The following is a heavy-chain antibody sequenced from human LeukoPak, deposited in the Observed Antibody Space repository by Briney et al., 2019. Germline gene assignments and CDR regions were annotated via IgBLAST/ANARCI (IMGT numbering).Heavy chain of an antibody. CDR1: GNYW. D-gene: IGHD2/OR15-2a*01. CDR2: INSDGSWT. V-gene: IGHV3-74*01. J-gene: IGHJ4*02. CDR3: VSFYETY. Sequence: GGSLRLSCAASGNYWMHWVRQVPGKGLVWVSHINSDGSWTSYADSVKGRFTISKDNAKNTAYLQMNSLRAEDTAVYYCVSFYETYWGRGTLVTVSS.